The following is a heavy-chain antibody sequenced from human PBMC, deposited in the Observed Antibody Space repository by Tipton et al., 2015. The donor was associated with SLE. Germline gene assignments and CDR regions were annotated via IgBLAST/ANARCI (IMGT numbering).Heavy chain of an antibody. J-gene: IGHJ6*03. Sequence: TLSLTCTVSGDSISSGGYYWSWIRQHPGKGLEWIGHISYSGSTYYNPSLKSRVTISVDTSKNQFSLKLSSVTAADTAVYYCARYVVVPAAISSYYYYMDVWGKGTTVTVSS. V-gene: IGHV4-31*03. CDR2: ISYSGST. D-gene: IGHD2-2*01. CDR1: GDSISSGGYY. CDR3: ARYVVVPAAISSYYYYMDV.